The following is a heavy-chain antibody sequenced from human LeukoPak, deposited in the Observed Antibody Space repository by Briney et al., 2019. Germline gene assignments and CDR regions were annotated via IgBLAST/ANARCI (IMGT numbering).Heavy chain of an antibody. D-gene: IGHD3-3*01. Sequence: SETLSLTCTVSGGSISSSSYYWGWIRQPPGKGLEWIGSIYYSGSTYYNPSLKSRVTISVDTSKNQFSLKLSSVTAADTAVYYCARGEANDFWGYWGQGTLVTVSS. J-gene: IGHJ4*02. CDR1: GGSISSSSYY. V-gene: IGHV4-39*01. CDR2: IYYSGST. CDR3: ARGEANDFWGY.